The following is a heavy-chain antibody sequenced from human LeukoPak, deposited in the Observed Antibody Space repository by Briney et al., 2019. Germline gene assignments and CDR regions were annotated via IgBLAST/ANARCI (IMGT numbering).Heavy chain of an antibody. V-gene: IGHV3-48*03. CDR3: ARILRYFDWSPRPYYYMDV. CDR2: ISSSGSTI. Sequence: PGGSLRLSCAASGFTFSSYEMNWVRQAPGKGLEWVSYISSSGSTIYYADSVKGRFTISRDNAKNSLYQQMNSLRAEDTAVYYCARILRYFDWSPRPYYYMDVWGKGTTVTVSS. CDR1: GFTFSSYE. D-gene: IGHD3-9*01. J-gene: IGHJ6*03.